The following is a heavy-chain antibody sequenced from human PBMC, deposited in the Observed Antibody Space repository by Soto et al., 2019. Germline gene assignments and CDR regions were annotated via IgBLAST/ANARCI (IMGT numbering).Heavy chain of an antibody. J-gene: IGHJ4*02. V-gene: IGHV1-18*01. CDR2: ISANNANT. Sequence: ASVKVSCKDSGYTLSNNAGNWVRQAPGQGLEWMGSISANNANTDYAQSFQGRVTMTTDTSTNTAYIELRSLRSDDTAVYYCAIWAGGSGYYVFDYWGQGTLVTVSS. CDR3: AIWAGGSGYYVFDY. D-gene: IGHD5-12*01. CDR1: GYTLSNNA.